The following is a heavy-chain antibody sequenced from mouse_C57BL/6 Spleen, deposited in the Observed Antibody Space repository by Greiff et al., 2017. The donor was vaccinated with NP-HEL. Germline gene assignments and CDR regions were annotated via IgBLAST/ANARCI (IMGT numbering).Heavy chain of an antibody. D-gene: IGHD1-1*01. V-gene: IGHV1-55*01. CDR1: GYTFTSYW. J-gene: IGHJ4*01. CDR2: IYTGSGST. Sequence: VQLQQSGAELVKPGASVKMSCKASGYTFTSYWITWVKQRPGLGLEWIGDIYTGSGSTNYNEKFKSKATLTVATSSSTFYMQLSNLTSKDSAVDCWARRGYYYCSPNYAMDYWGQGSSVTDTS. CDR3: ARRGYYYCSPNYAMDY.